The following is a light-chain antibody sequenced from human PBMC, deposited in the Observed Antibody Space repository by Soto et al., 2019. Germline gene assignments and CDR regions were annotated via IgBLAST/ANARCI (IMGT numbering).Light chain of an antibody. V-gene: IGKV3-15*01. CDR3: QQYNNWPPYT. Sequence: EIVLTQSPGTLSLSPGERATLSCRASQSVSGSSLAWYQQKPGQAPRLLIYGASTRATGIPARFSGSGSGTEFTLTISSLQSEDFAIYYCQQYNNWPPYTFGQGTKLEIK. CDR1: QSVSGS. J-gene: IGKJ2*01. CDR2: GAS.